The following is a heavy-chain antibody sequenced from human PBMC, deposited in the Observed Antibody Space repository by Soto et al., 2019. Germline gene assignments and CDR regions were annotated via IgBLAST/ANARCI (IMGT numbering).Heavy chain of an antibody. V-gene: IGHV1-69*02. CDR3: ARGASKYYYDSRDAFDI. Sequence: GASVKVCCKASGVTFSSYSISWVRQAPGQGLEWMGRIIPILGIANYAQKFQGRVTITADKSTSTAYMELSSLRSEDTAVYYCARGASKYYYDSRDAFDIWGQGTMVTVSS. J-gene: IGHJ3*02. CDR2: IIPILGIA. CDR1: GVTFSSYS. D-gene: IGHD3-22*01.